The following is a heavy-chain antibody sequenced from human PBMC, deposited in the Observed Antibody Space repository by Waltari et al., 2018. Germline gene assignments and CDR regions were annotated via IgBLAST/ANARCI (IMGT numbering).Heavy chain of an antibody. CDR2: IYQSGSA. Sequence: QVQLQESGPGLVQPSETLSLTCAVPGYSISSGYAWGWIRQPPGQGLELIGSIYQSGSAYDNPSLNSRGAISVDTSKHQFSLRLGYVTAADTSVYYCARKLGGYQTFDYWGQGTPVTVSS. V-gene: IGHV4-38-2*01. CDR1: GYSISSGYA. CDR3: ARKLGGYQTFDY. J-gene: IGHJ4*02. D-gene: IGHD5-18*01.